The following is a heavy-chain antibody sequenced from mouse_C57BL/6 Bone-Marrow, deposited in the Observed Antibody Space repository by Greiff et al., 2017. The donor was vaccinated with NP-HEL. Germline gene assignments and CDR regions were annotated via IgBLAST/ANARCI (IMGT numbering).Heavy chain of an antibody. Sequence: QVQLQQPGAELVRPGSSVKLSCKASGYTFTSYWMHWVKQRPIQGLEWIGNINPSDSETHYNQKFKDKATLTVDKSSSTAYMQLSSLTSEDSAVYCWARMGGRRACVADWGQGTLVTVSA. CDR3: ARMGGRRACVAD. V-gene: IGHV1-52*01. CDR2: INPSDSET. J-gene: IGHJ3*01. CDR1: GYTFTSYW. D-gene: IGHD1-1*01.